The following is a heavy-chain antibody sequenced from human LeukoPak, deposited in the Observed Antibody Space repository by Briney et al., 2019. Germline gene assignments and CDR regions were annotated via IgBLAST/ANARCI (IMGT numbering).Heavy chain of an antibody. CDR3: ARGTIPSLTGFRFRSRPLDY. CDR2: IYTSGST. CDR1: GGSISSGSYY. D-gene: IGHD3-9*01. Sequence: SETLSLTCTVSGGSISSGSYYWSWIRQPAGKGLEWIGRIYTSGSTNYNPSLKSRVTISVDTSKNQFSLKLSSVTAADTAVYYCARGTIPSLTGFRFRSRPLDYWGQGTLVTVSS. J-gene: IGHJ4*02. V-gene: IGHV4-61*02.